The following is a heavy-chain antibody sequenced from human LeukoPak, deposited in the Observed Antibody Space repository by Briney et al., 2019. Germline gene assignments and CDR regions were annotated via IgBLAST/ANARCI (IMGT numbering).Heavy chain of an antibody. V-gene: IGHV4-61*02. CDR1: GGSISSGSYY. D-gene: IGHD2-21*02. CDR2: IYTSGST. CDR3: ARTYCGGDCRGYYYHYYMDV. Sequence: SETLSLTCTVSGGSISSGSYYWSWIRQPAGKGLEWIGRIYTSGSTNYNPSLKSRVTISVDRSKNQFSLKLRSVTAADTAVYYCARTYCGGDCRGYYYHYYMDVWGKGTTVTISS. J-gene: IGHJ6*03.